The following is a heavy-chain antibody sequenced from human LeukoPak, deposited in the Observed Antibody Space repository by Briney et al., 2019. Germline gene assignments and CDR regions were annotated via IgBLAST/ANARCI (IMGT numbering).Heavy chain of an antibody. CDR2: MNPNSGNT. V-gene: IGHV1-8*03. CDR1: GYTFTSYD. J-gene: IGHJ6*03. Sequence: ASVKVSCKASGYTFTSYDINWVRQATGQGLEWMGWMNPNSGNTGYAQKFQGRVTITRNTSISTAYMELSSLRSEDTAVYYCARGHLYDFWSGFLANYYYMDVWGKGTTVTVSS. D-gene: IGHD3-3*01. CDR3: ARGHLYDFWSGFLANYYYMDV.